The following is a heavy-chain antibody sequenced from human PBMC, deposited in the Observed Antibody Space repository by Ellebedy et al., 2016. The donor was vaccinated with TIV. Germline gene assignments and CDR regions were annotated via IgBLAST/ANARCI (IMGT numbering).Heavy chain of an antibody. J-gene: IGHJ6*02. CDR2: ISSSGSTI. Sequence: GESLKISCAASGFTFSSYSMNWVRQAPGKGLEWVSYISSSGSTIYYADSVKGRFTISRDNAKNSLYLQMNSLRAEDTAVYYCAREYYYGMDVWGQGTTVTVSS. CDR1: GFTFSSYS. V-gene: IGHV3-48*04. CDR3: AREYYYGMDV.